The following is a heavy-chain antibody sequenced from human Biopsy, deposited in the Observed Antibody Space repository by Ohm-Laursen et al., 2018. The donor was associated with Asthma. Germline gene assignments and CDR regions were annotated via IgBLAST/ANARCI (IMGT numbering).Heavy chain of an antibody. V-gene: IGHV4-59*01. CDR1: GVSIRSYY. CDR2: IHYSGST. D-gene: IGHD2-15*01. CDR3: AGFCSGGNCPDH. J-gene: IGHJ4*02. Sequence: SETLSLTCPVSGVSIRSYYWTWIRQPPGKGLEWIGNIHYSGSTYSNPYLKSRVTISVDTSKKQISLRLSSVIAADTAVYYCAGFCSGGNCPDHWGQGTLVTVSS.